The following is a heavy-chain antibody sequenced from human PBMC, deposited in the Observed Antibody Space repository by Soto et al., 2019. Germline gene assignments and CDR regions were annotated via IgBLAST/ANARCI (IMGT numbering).Heavy chain of an antibody. J-gene: IGHJ4*02. V-gene: IGHV3-11*06. CDR3: ASVGYYDSSGYPPFDY. CDR2: ISSSSSYT. Sequence: GGSLRLSCAASGFTFSDYYMSWIRQAPGKGLEWVSYISSSSSYTNYADSVKGRFTISRDNAKNSLYLQMNSLRAEDTAVYYCASVGYYDSSGYPPFDYWGQGTLVTVSS. D-gene: IGHD3-22*01. CDR1: GFTFSDYY.